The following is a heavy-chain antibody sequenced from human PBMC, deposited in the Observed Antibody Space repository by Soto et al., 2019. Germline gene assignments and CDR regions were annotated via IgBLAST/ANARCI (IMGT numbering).Heavy chain of an antibody. V-gene: IGHV3-30-3*01. CDR2: ISYDGSNK. D-gene: IGHD2-15*01. CDR1: GFTFSSYA. Sequence: QVQLVESGGGVVQPGRSLRLSCAASGFTFSSYAMHCVRQAPGKGLEWVAGISYDGSNKYYADSVKGRFTISRDNSKNTLYLQMNSLRAEDTAVYYCARDRGGSCYHWGQGTLVTVSS. CDR3: ARDRGGSCYH. J-gene: IGHJ5*02.